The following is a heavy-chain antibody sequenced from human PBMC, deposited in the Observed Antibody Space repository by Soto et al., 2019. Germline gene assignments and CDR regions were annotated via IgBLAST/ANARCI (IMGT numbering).Heavy chain of an antibody. CDR1: GFTFSSYW. CDR2: INSDGSST. V-gene: IGHV3-74*01. CDR3: ARDLAVVPAAEEGLDY. J-gene: IGHJ4*02. D-gene: IGHD2-2*01. Sequence: EVQLVESGGGLVQPGGSLRLSCAASGFTFSSYWMHWVRQAPGKGLVWVSRINSDGSSTSYADSVKGRFTISRDNAKNKLYLQMNSLRAEDTAVYYCARDLAVVPAAEEGLDYWGQGTLVTVSS.